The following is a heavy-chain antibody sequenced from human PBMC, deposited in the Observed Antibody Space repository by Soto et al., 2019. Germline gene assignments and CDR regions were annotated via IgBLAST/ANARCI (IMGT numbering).Heavy chain of an antibody. V-gene: IGHV3-23*01. D-gene: IGHD2-2*01. J-gene: IGHJ4*02. CDR1: GFTFSTYT. CDR2: ISGSGANT. CDR3: AKDIAPGCSTITCYAGDF. Sequence: EVHLLESGGGLVQPGGSLKLSCAASGFTFSTYTMSWVRQPPGKGLEWVSGISGSGANTYYAGSVKGRFTVSRDNSKNTLCLQMNSLRAEDTAVYYCAKDIAPGCSTITCYAGDFWGQGTLVTVSS.